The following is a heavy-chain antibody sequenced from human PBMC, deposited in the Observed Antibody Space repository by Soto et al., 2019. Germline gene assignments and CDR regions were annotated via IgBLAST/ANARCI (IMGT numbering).Heavy chain of an antibody. CDR2: ISDSGGSK. CDR3: AKDSWYSSGGPKEGLDY. D-gene: IGHD6-19*01. CDR1: GFTFSSYA. Sequence: EVQLLESGGGLVQPGGSLRLSCAASGFTFSSYAMSWVRQAPGKGLEWVSAISDSGGSKYYADSVKGRFTISRDNSKNMRYLQMNGLRDEDTAVYYCAKDSWYSSGGPKEGLDYWGQGTLVTVSS. V-gene: IGHV3-23*01. J-gene: IGHJ4*02.